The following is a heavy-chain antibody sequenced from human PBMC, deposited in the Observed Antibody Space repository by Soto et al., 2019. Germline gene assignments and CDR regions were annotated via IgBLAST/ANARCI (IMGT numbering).Heavy chain of an antibody. CDR2: IYYTGST. CDR3: ARDKIAAAGGAYYNYGTDV. Sequence: SEPLSLTCTVSGGSIGDYYWSWIRQPQGKGLEWIGYIYYTGSTNYNPSLKSRVTMSVDTSRNQFSLKLSSVTAADTALYYCARDKIAAAGGAYYNYGTDVWGQGTTVTVSS. J-gene: IGHJ6*02. V-gene: IGHV4-59*01. D-gene: IGHD6-13*01. CDR1: GGSIGDYY.